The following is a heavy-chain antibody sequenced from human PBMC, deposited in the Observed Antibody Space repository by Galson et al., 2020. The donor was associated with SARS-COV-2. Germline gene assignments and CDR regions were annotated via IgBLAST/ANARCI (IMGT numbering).Heavy chain of an antibody. CDR1: GYTFSDDY. CDR3: ARAGQWVVRLVDY. V-gene: IGHV3-11*01. J-gene: IGHJ4*02. Sequence: GESLRLSCAASGYTFSDDYMSCNSQAPGRGLEWGSYISSSGSTTYYADSVKGRFTISRDNAKNSLYLQMNSLMAEDTAVYYCARAGQWVVRLVDYWGQGTLVTVSS. D-gene: IGHD6-19*01. CDR2: ISSSGSTT.